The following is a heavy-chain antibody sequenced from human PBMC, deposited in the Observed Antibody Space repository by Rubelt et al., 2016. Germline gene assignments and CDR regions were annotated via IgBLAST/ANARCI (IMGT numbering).Heavy chain of an antibody. CDR1: GFTSSDYA. CDR3: AREVSSGSYFDY. V-gene: IGHV3-48*04. J-gene: IGHJ4*02. Sequence: EVQLVESGGGLVQPGGSLRFSCAASGFTSSDYAMNWVRQSPGKGLGWVAYITGGSTTKYYATSVRGRFTISRNNAKTSLYRQLNSLRAGDTAVYYCAREVSSGSYFDYWGQGALVTASS. CDR2: ITGGSTTK. D-gene: IGHD3-22*01.